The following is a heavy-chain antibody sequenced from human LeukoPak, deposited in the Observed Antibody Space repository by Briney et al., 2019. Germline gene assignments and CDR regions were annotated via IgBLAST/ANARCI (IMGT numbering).Heavy chain of an antibody. D-gene: IGHD3-10*01. J-gene: IGHJ4*02. CDR1: GYTFTGCY. CDR2: INPNSGGT. CDR3: ARDLFGAEDLDY. V-gene: IGHV1-2*02. Sequence: ASVKVSCKASGYTFTGCYMHWVRQAPGQGLEWMGWINPNSGGTNYAQKFQGRVTMTRDTSISTAYMELSRLRSDDTAVYYCARDLFGAEDLDYWGQGTLVTVSS.